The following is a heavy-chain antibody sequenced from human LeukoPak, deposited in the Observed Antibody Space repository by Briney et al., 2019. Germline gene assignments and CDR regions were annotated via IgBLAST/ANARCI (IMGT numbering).Heavy chain of an antibody. J-gene: IGHJ3*02. CDR2: INHGGST. CDR3: AREETGNDAFDI. V-gene: IGHV4-34*01. Sequence: SETLSLTCAVYGGSLSAYYWTWIRQPPGKGLEWIGEINHGGSTNYNPSLKSRVTISIDTSKNQFSLKLSSVTAADTAVYYCAREETGNDAFDIWGQGTMVTVSS. D-gene: IGHD7-27*01. CDR1: GGSLSAYY.